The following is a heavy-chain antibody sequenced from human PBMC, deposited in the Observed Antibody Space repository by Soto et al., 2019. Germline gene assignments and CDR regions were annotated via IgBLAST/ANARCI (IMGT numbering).Heavy chain of an antibody. Sequence: QVHLVQAGAEVKKPGASVKVSCTASGYTFTNCGISWVRQAPGQGLEWMGWISAYNGNTNYAQKFQGRVTMTTDTSTSTADMELRSLRSDDTAVYYCAIGGTPIDYWGQGTLVTVSS. CDR1: GYTFTNCG. J-gene: IGHJ4*02. CDR2: ISAYNGNT. V-gene: IGHV1-18*01. CDR3: AIGGTPIDY. D-gene: IGHD3-16*01.